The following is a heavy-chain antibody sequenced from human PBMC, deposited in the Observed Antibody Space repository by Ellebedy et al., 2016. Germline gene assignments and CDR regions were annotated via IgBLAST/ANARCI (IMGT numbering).Heavy chain of an antibody. CDR3: ARRFDDDGSAWDS. D-gene: IGHD3-22*01. J-gene: IGHJ4*02. V-gene: IGHV5-10-1*01. CDR1: GYTFTTYW. CDR2: IDPSDSHT. Sequence: GESLKISXTASGYTFTTYWITWVRQVSGKGLERMGRIDPSDSHTTYSPSFQGHVTISVDKSISTAYLEWSSLKASDTATYYCARRFDDDGSAWDSWGQGTLVTVSS.